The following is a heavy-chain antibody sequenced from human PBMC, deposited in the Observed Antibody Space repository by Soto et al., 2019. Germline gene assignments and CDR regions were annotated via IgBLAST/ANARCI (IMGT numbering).Heavy chain of an antibody. CDR3: TTGSVEGV. CDR1: DFTITNAW. CDR2: IKTKAEGGAT. Sequence: EVQLVESGGGLVKPGGSLRLSCAPSDFTITNAWMNWVRQDPGKGLEWVGRIKTKAEGGATDYAAPLKGRFTISRDDSRNTLFLQMNSLKTEDTAVYYCTTGSVEGVWGQGATVTVSS. J-gene: IGHJ6*02. V-gene: IGHV3-15*07. D-gene: IGHD2-15*01.